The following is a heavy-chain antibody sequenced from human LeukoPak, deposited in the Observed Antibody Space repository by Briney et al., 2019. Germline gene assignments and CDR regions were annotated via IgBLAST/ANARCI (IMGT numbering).Heavy chain of an antibody. V-gene: IGHV1-18*01. CDR1: GYTFTNHG. Sequence: GASVKVSCKASGYTFTNHGISWVRQAPGHGLEWMGWISTYYGNTNYAQKLQGRVTMTTDTSTSTAFMELRSLRSDDTAVYYCARDEGYCTITTCYRNWLDPWGQGTLVTVSS. D-gene: IGHD2-2*01. J-gene: IGHJ5*02. CDR2: ISTYYGNT. CDR3: ARDEGYCTITTCYRNWLDP.